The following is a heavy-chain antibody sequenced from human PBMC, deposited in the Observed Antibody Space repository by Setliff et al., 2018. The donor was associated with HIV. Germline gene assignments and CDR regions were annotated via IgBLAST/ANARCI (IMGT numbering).Heavy chain of an antibody. CDR2: IYYTGGT. Sequence: SETLSLTCTVSGGSMSSTIYYWGWIRQPPGKGLTWIGSIYYTGGTYYNPSLKSRVTISVDMSKNQLSLKLSSVTAADTAVYYCASSMGSHDAFDIWGQGTMVTVS. V-gene: IGHV4-39*07. J-gene: IGHJ3*02. CDR1: GGSMSSTIYY. CDR3: ASSMGSHDAFDI. D-gene: IGHD2-8*01.